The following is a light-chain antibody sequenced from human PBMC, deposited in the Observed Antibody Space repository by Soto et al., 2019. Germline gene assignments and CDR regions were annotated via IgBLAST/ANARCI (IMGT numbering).Light chain of an antibody. J-gene: IGKJ4*01. CDR2: AAS. Sequence: IQLTQSPSSLSASVGDRVTITCRASQGLSSYLAWYQQKPGKAPKLLIYAASTLQSGVPSRFSGSESGTDFTLTISSLQPEDFATYYCQQVNNYPLTFGGGTRWIS. CDR1: QGLSSY. CDR3: QQVNNYPLT. V-gene: IGKV1-9*01.